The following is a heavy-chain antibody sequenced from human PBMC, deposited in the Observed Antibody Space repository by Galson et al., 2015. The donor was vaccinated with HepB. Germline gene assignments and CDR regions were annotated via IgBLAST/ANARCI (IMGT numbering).Heavy chain of an antibody. CDR1: GGSISSSSYY. J-gene: IGHJ4*02. V-gene: IGHV4-39*01. CDR3: ARHLQQQLETDY. D-gene: IGHD6-13*01. CDR2: IYYSGST. Sequence: SETLSLTCTVSGGSISSSSYYWGWIRQPPGTGLEWIGSIYYSGSTYYNPSLKSRVTISVDTSKNQFSLKLSSVTAADTAVYYCARHLQQQLETDYWGQGTLVTVSS.